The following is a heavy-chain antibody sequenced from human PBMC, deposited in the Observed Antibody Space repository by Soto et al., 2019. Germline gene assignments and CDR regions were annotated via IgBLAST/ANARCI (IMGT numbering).Heavy chain of an antibody. D-gene: IGHD4-17*01. CDR2: IIPIFGTA. J-gene: IGHJ6*02. CDR3: ARAGALDYGDYVPGEGNYYYGMDV. CDR1: GGTFSSYA. V-gene: IGHV1-69*01. Sequence: QVQLVQSGAEVKKPGSSVKVSCKASGGTFSSYAISWVRQAPGQGLEWMGGIIPIFGTANYAQKFQGRVTITADESTSTDDMELSSLRSEDTAVYYCARAGALDYGDYVPGEGNYYYGMDVWGQGTTVTVSS.